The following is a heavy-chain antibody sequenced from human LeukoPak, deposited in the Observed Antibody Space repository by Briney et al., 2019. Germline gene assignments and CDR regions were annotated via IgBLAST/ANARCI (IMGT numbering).Heavy chain of an antibody. CDR2: INGSGGRT. D-gene: IGHD3-22*01. CDR3: AKDPTHYRVWDYYETIGLSY. J-gene: IGHJ4*02. Sequence: GGSLRLSCAASGFTFSSYAMTWVRQAPGKGLEWVSGINGSGGRTYYAVSVKGRFTISRDNSKNTLNLHMNSLRAEDTAVYYCAKDPTHYRVWDYYETIGLSYWGQGALVTVSS. V-gene: IGHV3-23*01. CDR1: GFTFSSYA.